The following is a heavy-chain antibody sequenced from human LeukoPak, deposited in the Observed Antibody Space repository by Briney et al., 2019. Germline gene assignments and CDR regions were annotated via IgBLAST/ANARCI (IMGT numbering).Heavy chain of an antibody. CDR3: ARDGPSSSPFEY. Sequence: GGSLRLSCAASGFTFSSYGMHWVRQAPGKGLEWVALIWFDGSNRHYADSVKGRFTISRDSSKNTLYLQMNSLRVEDTAVYYCARDGPSSSPFEYWGQGTLVTVSS. J-gene: IGHJ4*02. D-gene: IGHD6-6*01. V-gene: IGHV3-33*01. CDR1: GFTFSSYG. CDR2: IWFDGSNR.